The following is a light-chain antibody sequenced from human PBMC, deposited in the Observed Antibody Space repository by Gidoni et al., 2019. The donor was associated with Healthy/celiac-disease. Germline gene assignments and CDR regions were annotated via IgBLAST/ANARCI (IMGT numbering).Light chain of an antibody. V-gene: IGLV2-14*01. CDR2: YVS. Sequence: QSALTQPASVSGSPGQTITISCTGTSSDVGGYNYVSWYHQTPGKAPKLMIYYVSNRPSGVSNRFSGSKSGNTASLTISGLQAEDEADYYCSSYTSSSTLVFGGGTKLTVL. CDR1: SSDVGGYNY. CDR3: SSYTSSSTLV. J-gene: IGLJ2*01.